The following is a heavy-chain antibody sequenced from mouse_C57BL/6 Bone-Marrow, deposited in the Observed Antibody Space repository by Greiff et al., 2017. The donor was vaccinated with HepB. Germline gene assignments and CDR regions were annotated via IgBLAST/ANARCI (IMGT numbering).Heavy chain of an antibody. Sequence: QVQLKQSGAELVKPGASVKPSCKASGYTFTESTIHWVKQRSGQGLEWIGWFYPGSGSIKYNEKFKDKATLTADKSSSTVDMELSRLTSEDSAVYFCARHEDDDDVWWYFDGWGTGTTVTVSS. J-gene: IGHJ1*03. CDR1: GYTFTEST. D-gene: IGHD2-4*01. V-gene: IGHV1-62-2*01. CDR2: FYPGSGSI. CDR3: ARHEDDDDVWWYFDG.